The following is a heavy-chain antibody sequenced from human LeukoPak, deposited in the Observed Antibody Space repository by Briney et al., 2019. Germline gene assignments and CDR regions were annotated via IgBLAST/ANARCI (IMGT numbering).Heavy chain of an antibody. D-gene: IGHD4-11*01. J-gene: IGHJ6*02. Sequence: GGSLRLSCAASGFTFDDYAMHWVRQAPGKGLEWVSSISSSSSYIYYADSVKGRFTISRDNAKNSLYLQMNSLRAEDTAVYYCARKPTVTTGGVYYYYGMDVWGQGTTVTVSS. V-gene: IGHV3-21*01. CDR3: ARKPTVTTGGVYYYYGMDV. CDR1: GFTFDDYA. CDR2: ISSSSSYI.